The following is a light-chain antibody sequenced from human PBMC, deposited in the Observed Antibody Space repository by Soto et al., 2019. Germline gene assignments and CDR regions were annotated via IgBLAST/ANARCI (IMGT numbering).Light chain of an antibody. CDR1: SSDVGTYNL. V-gene: IGLV2-14*02. Sequence: QSVLTQPASVSGSPGQSITISCTGTSSDVGTYNLVSWYQQHPGKAPKLIIYEVTDRPSGVSNRFSGSKSGNPASLTISGLQAEDEAEYYCSSYTNINTRACVFGTGTKLTVL. CDR3: SSYTNINTRACV. CDR2: EVT. J-gene: IGLJ1*01.